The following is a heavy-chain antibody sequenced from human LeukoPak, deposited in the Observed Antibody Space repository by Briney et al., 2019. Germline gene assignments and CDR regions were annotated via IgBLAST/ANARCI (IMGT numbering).Heavy chain of an antibody. J-gene: IGHJ4*02. CDR2: ISWNSDNI. V-gene: IGHV3-9*01. CDR3: AKDLSPHYYDSSGRFDY. D-gene: IGHD3-22*01. CDR1: GFTFDDYA. Sequence: GGSLRLSCAASGFTFDDYAMHWVRQAPGKGLEWVSGISWNSDNIGYADSVKGRFTISRDNAKNSLYLQMNSLRAEDKALYYCAKDLSPHYYDSSGRFDYWGQGTLVTVSS.